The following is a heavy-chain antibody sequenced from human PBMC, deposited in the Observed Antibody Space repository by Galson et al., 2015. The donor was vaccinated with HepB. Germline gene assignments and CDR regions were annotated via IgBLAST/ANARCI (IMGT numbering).Heavy chain of an antibody. J-gene: IGHJ4*02. CDR2: ISYDGSNK. CDR1: GFTFSSYG. D-gene: IGHD2-2*02. Sequence: SLRLSCAASGFTFSSYGMHWVRQAPGKGLEWVAVISYDGSNKYYADSVKGRFTISRDNSKNTLYLQMNSLRAEDTAVYYCAKDQWLGYGSSTSCYMGAIDYWGQGTLVTVSS. V-gene: IGHV3-30*18. CDR3: AKDQWLGYGSSTSCYMGAIDY.